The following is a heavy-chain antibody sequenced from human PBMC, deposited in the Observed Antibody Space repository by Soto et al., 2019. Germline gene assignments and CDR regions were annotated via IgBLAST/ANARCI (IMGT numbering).Heavy chain of an antibody. V-gene: IGHV2-5*01. Sequence: QITLKESGPTLVRPTQTLTLTCTVSGFSLRTDAVCVAWIRQSPGKALQWLGIIYWNDEKRYKSSLQTRLTITRDNSQNQVVVTMTDMAPLDSATYLCPYRIAAPGRTLDFWGQGVLVTVSS. CDR1: GFSLRTDAVC. J-gene: IGHJ4*02. CDR2: IYWNDEK. CDR3: PYRIAAPGRTLDF. D-gene: IGHD6-13*01.